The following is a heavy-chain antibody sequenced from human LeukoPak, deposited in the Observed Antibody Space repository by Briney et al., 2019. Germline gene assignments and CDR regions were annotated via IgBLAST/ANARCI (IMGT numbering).Heavy chain of an antibody. V-gene: IGHV4-4*07. CDR1: GGSISSYY. J-gene: IGHJ4*02. CDR2: IYTSGST. Sequence: TSETLSLTCTVSGGSISSYYWSWIRQPAGKGLEWIGRIYTSGSTNYNPSLKSRVTISVDTSKNQFSLKLSSVTAADTAVYYCARARVSTNGPYYFDYWGQGTLVTVSS. D-gene: IGHD6-6*01. CDR3: ARARVSTNGPYYFDY.